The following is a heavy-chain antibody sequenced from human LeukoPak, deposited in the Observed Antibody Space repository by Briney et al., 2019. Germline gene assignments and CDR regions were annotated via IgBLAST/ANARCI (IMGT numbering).Heavy chain of an antibody. CDR1: GFTFRSYW. CDR2: INQDGSAK. D-gene: IGHD3-10*01. J-gene: IGHJ4*02. CDR3: ARDGDYYGSGNFDY. V-gene: IGHV3-7*01. Sequence: GGSLRLSCAASGFTFRSYWMSWVRQAPGKGLEWVANINQDGSAKYYVDSVKGRFTISRDNAKNSLYLQINSLRAEDTAVYYCARDGDYYGSGNFDYWGQGTLVTVSS.